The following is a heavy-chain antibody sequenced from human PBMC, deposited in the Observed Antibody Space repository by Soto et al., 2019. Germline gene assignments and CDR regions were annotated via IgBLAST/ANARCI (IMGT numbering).Heavy chain of an antibody. V-gene: IGHV4-31*03. D-gene: IGHD3-3*01. CDR1: GGSISSGGYY. Sequence: QVQLQESGPGLVKPSQTLSLTCTVSGGSISSGGYYWGWIRQHPGKGLEWIGYIYYRGRTYYNPSLKSRVTISVDTSKNQFSLKLSSVTAADTAVYYCARDGYDFWSGHRFAPWGQGTLVTVSS. J-gene: IGHJ5*02. CDR3: ARDGYDFWSGHRFAP. CDR2: IYYRGRT.